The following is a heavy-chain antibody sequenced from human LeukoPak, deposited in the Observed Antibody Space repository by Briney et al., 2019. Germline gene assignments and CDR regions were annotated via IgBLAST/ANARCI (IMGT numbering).Heavy chain of an antibody. Sequence: PAETLSLTCSVSGASNSRYYWTWIRQPVGKGLEGFGRLYTNGTVNYNPSLRSRVTMSRDTSRNQFSLKLTSVTAADTAVYYCARLLGSSGYAGDWYFDLWGPDAQVTVSS. D-gene: IGHD3-22*01. V-gene: IGHV4-4*07. CDR2: LYTNGTV. CDR3: ARLLGSSGYAGDWYFDL. CDR1: GASNSRYY. J-gene: IGHJ2*01.